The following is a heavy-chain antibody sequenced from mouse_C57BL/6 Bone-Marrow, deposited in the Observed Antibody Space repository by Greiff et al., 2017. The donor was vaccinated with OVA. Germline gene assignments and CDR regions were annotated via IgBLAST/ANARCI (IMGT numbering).Heavy chain of an antibody. V-gene: IGHV5-6*01. CDR1: GFTFSSYG. CDR3: ARPVLLRFFDY. Sequence: EVNVVESGGDLVKPGGSLKLSCAASGFTFSSYGMSWVRQTPDKRLEWVATISSGGSYTYYPDSVKGRFTISRDNAKNTLYLQMSSLKSEDTAMYYCARPVLLRFFDYWGQGTTLTVSS. J-gene: IGHJ2*01. D-gene: IGHD1-1*01. CDR2: ISSGGSYT.